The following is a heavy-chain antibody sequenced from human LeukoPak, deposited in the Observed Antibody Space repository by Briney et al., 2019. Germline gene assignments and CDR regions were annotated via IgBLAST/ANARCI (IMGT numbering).Heavy chain of an antibody. V-gene: IGHV4-30-2*01. CDR2: IYHSGTT. J-gene: IGHJ5*02. Sequence: SETLSLTCTVAGGAMSRGGYSWSWIRQPPGKGLEFIGYIYHSGTTYYNPSLKSRLTITVHRSENQLSLKLTSLTAADTAMYYCAKMSASSNWFDPWGQGTLVTVSS. CDR3: AKMSASSNWFDP. D-gene: IGHD6-6*01. CDR1: GGAMSRGGYS.